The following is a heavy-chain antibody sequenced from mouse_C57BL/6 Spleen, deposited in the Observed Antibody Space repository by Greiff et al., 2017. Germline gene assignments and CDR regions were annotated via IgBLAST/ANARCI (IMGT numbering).Heavy chain of an antibody. CDR2: ISYDGSN. J-gene: IGHJ2*01. CDR1: GYSITSGYY. CDR3: AREGITTVDYFDY. V-gene: IGHV3-6*01. D-gene: IGHD1-1*01. Sequence: VQLKESGPGLVKPSQSLSLTCSVTGYSITSGYYWNWIRQFPGNKLEWMGYISYDGSNNYNPSLKNRISITRDTSKNQFFLKLNSVTTEDTATYYCAREGITTVDYFDYWGQGTTLTVSS.